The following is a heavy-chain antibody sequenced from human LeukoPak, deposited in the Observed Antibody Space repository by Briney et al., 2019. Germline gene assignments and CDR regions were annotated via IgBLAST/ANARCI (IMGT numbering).Heavy chain of an antibody. J-gene: IGHJ3*02. CDR3: AKATGFDAFDI. Sequence: SGGSLRLSCAAYGFTSDDYAMHWVRQAPGKSLEWVSGISWSSGSIYYPDSVRGRFTISRDNAKNSLYLQMNSLRAEDMALYYCAKATGFDAFDIWGQGTMVTVSS. V-gene: IGHV3-9*02. D-gene: IGHD2-15*01. CDR2: ISWSSGSI. CDR1: GFTSDDYA.